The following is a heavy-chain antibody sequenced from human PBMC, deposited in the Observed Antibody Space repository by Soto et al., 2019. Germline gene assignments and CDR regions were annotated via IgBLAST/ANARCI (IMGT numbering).Heavy chain of an antibody. D-gene: IGHD3-9*01. Sequence: GGSLRLSCAASGFTFSSYGMHWVRQAPGKGLEWVAVIWYDGSNKYYADSVKGRFTISRDNSKNTLYLQMNSLRAEDTAVYYCAREPHPLYTNFDWSHTEASYYGMDVWGQGTTVTVSS. CDR2: IWYDGSNK. CDR1: GFTFSSYG. J-gene: IGHJ6*02. CDR3: AREPHPLYTNFDWSHTEASYYGMDV. V-gene: IGHV3-33*01.